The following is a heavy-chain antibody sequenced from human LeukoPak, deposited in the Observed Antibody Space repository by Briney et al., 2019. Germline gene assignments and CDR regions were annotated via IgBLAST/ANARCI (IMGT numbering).Heavy chain of an antibody. J-gene: IGHJ5*02. CDR2: FDPEDGRI. V-gene: IGHV1-24*01. Sequence: GASVKVSCKVFGYILTELSMRWVRQAPEKGLEWMGGFDPEDGRIVYAQRFQGRVTMSEDTSTDTAYMELSSLRSEDTAVYYCATGYYQSMSNWFDPWGQGTLVTVSS. D-gene: IGHD3-10*01. CDR3: ATGYYQSMSNWFDP. CDR1: GYILTELS.